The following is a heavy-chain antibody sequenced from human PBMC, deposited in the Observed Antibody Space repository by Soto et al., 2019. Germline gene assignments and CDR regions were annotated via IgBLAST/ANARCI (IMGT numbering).Heavy chain of an antibody. J-gene: IGHJ6*03. V-gene: IGHV3-15*01. CDR2: IKSKTDGGKT. D-gene: IGHD3-3*01. CDR3: TTDLGFWSGYYRSFGYYYMDV. Sequence: GGSLRLSCAASGFTFSNAWMSWVRQAPGKGLEWVGRIKSKTDGGKTDYAAPVKGRFTISSDDSKNTLYLQMNSLKTEDTAVYYCTTDLGFWSGYYRSFGYYYMDVWGKGTTVTVSS. CDR1: GFTFSNAW.